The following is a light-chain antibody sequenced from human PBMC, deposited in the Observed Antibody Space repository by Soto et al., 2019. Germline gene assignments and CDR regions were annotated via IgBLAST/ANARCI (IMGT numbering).Light chain of an antibody. CDR3: QSYDSSLSAYV. J-gene: IGLJ1*01. Sequence: QSVLTQPPSASGSPGQSVTISCTVTSSDVGGYNYVSWYQQHPGKAPKLMIYEVSKRPSGVPDRFSGSKSGNTASLTVSGLQAEDEADYYCQSYDSSLSAYVFGTGTKVTVL. CDR1: SSDVGGYNY. V-gene: IGLV2-8*01. CDR2: EVS.